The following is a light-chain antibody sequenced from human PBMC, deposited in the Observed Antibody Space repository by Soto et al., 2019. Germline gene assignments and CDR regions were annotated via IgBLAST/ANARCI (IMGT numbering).Light chain of an antibody. Sequence: QSALTQPPSASGSPGQSVTISCTGTSSGIGGYNFVSWYQQHPGKAPKLIIYEVNKRPSGVPDRFSGSKSGNTASLTVSGLQADDEGDYYCSSYAGTNNLGVFGGGTKVTVL. J-gene: IGLJ3*02. CDR1: SSGIGGYNF. CDR3: SSYAGTNNLGV. V-gene: IGLV2-8*01. CDR2: EVN.